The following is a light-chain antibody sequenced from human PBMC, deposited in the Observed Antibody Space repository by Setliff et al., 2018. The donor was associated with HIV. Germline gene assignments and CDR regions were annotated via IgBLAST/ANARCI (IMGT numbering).Light chain of an antibody. J-gene: IGLJ1*01. CDR2: RND. CDR1: SSNIGSNY. Sequence: QSVLTQPPSASGTPGQRVTISCSGSSSNIGSNYVYWYQQLPGTAPKLLIYRNDQRPSGVPDRFSGSKSGTSASLAITGLQAEDEADYYCQSYDSSLSGSCVFGTGTKVTVL. CDR3: QSYDSSLSGSCV. V-gene: IGLV1-47*01.